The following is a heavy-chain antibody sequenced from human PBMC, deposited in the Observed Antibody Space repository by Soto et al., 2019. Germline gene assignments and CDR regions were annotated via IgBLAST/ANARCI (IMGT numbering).Heavy chain of an antibody. J-gene: IGHJ1*01. CDR1: GFTFSSYG. V-gene: IGHV3-33*03. CDR2: IWYAGNNK. CDR3: WRGWYSSRLYGYFEH. D-gene: IGHD6-13*01. Sequence: GGSLRLSCAGSGFTFSSYGMHWVRQAPGKGLEWVAVIWYAGNNKSYADPLKGRVTISRDNSKNTLYLQMNSLIAEDTAVYYCWRGWYSSRLYGYFEHWGQGTLVTVSS.